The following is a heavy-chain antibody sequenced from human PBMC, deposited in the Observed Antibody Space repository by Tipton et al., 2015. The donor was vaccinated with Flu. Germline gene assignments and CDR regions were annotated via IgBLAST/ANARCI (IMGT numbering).Heavy chain of an antibody. D-gene: IGHD2-21*01. V-gene: IGHV4-38-2*01. CDR2: ISYSGNT. CDR1: GYSISSGYS. J-gene: IGHJ4*02. CDR3: ARHIGGGDCY. Sequence: GLVKPSETLSLTCAVSGYSISSGYSWGWVRQPPGKGLEWIGGISYSGNTHYNPSLKSRVTMSVDTSKNHFSLNLSSMTAADTAVYYCARHIGGGDCYWGQGTLVTVSS.